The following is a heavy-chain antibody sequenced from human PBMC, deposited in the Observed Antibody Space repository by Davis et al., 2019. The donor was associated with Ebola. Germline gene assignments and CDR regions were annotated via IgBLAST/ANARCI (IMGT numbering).Heavy chain of an antibody. CDR2: LNPNSGDT. CDR1: GYSFTIYD. D-gene: IGHD1-1*01. J-gene: IGHJ4*02. CDR3: ARAQFPTTSDH. V-gene: IGHV1-8*01. Sequence: ASVKVSCKASGYSFTIYDINWVRQAAGQGLEWMGWLNPNSGDTGYAQKFQGRITMTTDTSTSTAYMEVGSLRSDDTAVYYCARAQFPTTSDHWGQGTLVTVSS.